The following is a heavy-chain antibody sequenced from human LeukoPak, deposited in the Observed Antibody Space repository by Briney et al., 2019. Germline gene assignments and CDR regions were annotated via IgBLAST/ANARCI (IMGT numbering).Heavy chain of an antibody. D-gene: IGHD3-10*01. CDR1: GFTFSSYA. CDR3: ARDQGIGGLGY. CDR2: ISYDGSNK. J-gene: IGHJ4*02. V-gene: IGHV3-30-3*01. Sequence: AGGSLRLSCAASGFTFSSYAMHWVRQAPGKGLEWVAVISYDGSNKYYADSVKGRFTNSRDNSKNTLYLQMNSLRAEDTAVYYCARDQGIGGLGYWGQGTLVTVSS.